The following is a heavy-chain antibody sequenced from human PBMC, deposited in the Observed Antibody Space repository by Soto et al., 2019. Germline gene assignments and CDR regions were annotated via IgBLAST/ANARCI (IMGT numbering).Heavy chain of an antibody. CDR3: ARESITIFGVVNPYMDV. CDR2: ISGSGGST. V-gene: IGHV3-23*01. D-gene: IGHD3-3*01. J-gene: IGHJ6*02. CDR1: GFTFSSYA. Sequence: GGSLRLSCVASGFTFSSYAMTWVRQAPGKGLEWVSGISGSGGSTYYADSVKGRFTISRDNSKNTLYLQMNSLRAEDTAVYYCARESITIFGVVNPYMDVWGQGTTVTVSS.